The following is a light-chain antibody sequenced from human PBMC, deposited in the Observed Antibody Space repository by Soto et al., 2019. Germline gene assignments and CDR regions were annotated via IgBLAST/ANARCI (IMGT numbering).Light chain of an antibody. CDR3: CSFVGVTNDV. J-gene: IGLJ1*01. CDR1: GNAVSYQL. Sequence: QSALTQPASVSGSPGQSITISCSGNAVSYQLVSWYQQQSGKAPKLILYNVTRRPSGVSNRFSGFKSGTTASLKITGLQAEDEADYYCCSFVGVTNDVFGNGTKLTVL. CDR2: NVT. V-gene: IGLV2-23*02.